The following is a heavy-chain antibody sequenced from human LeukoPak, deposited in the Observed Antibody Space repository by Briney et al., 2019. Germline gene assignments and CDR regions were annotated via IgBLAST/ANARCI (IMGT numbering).Heavy chain of an antibody. CDR3: AGDRHQSYDSSGYYFDY. CDR2: INPNSGGT. Sequence: GASVKVSCKASGYTFTGYYMHWVRQAPGQGLEWMGWINPNSGGTNYAQKFQGRVTMTRDTSISTAYMELSRLRSDDTAVYYCAGDRHQSYDSSGYYFDYWGQGTLVTVSS. J-gene: IGHJ4*02. V-gene: IGHV1-2*02. CDR1: GYTFTGYY. D-gene: IGHD3-22*01.